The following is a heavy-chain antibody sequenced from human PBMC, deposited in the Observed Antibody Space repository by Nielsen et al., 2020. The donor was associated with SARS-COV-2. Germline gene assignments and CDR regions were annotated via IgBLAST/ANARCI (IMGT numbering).Heavy chain of an antibody. Sequence: GESLKISCAASGFTFSSYWMSWVRQAPGKGLEWVANIKQDGSEKYYVDSVKGRFTISRDNSKNTLYLQMNSLRAEDTAVYYCARDLPVDTAMVGDYWGQGTLVTVSS. CDR3: ARDLPVDTAMVGDY. D-gene: IGHD5-18*01. J-gene: IGHJ4*02. CDR1: GFTFSSYW. CDR2: IKQDGSEK. V-gene: IGHV3-7*01.